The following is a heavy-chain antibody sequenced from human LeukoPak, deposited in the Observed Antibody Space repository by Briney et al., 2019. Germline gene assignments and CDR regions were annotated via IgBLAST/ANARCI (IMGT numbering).Heavy chain of an antibody. CDR3: ARLTRGEAFDI. CDR1: GGSISSYY. J-gene: IGHJ3*02. CDR2: IYYSGST. D-gene: IGHD3-16*01. V-gene: IGHV4-59*01. Sequence: KPSETLSLTYTVSGGSISSYYWSWIWQPPGKGLEWIGYIYYSGSTNYNPSLKSRVTISVDTSKNQFSLKLSSVTAADTAVYYCARLTRGEAFDIWGQGTMVTVSS.